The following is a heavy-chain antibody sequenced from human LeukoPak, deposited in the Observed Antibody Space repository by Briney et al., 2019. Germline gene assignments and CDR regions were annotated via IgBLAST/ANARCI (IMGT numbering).Heavy chain of an antibody. D-gene: IGHD3-10*01. CDR2: IYTSGST. J-gene: IGHJ4*02. CDR1: GGSISSGSYY. V-gene: IGHV4-61*02. Sequence: SKTLSLTCTVSGGSISSGSYYWSWIRQPAGKGLEWIGRIYTSGSTNYNPSLKSRVTISVDTSKNQFSLKLSSVTAADTAVYYCAGWHNYYGSGSYYQGFDYWGQGTLVTVSS. CDR3: AGWHNYYGSGSYYQGFDY.